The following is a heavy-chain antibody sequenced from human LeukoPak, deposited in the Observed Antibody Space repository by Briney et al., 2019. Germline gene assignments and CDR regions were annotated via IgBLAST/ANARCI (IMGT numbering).Heavy chain of an antibody. CDR3: ARGSMAVAGPAWY. D-gene: IGHD6-19*01. CDR2: INPSGAGT. CDR1: GYTFTNYY. V-gene: IGHV1-46*01. J-gene: IGHJ4*02. Sequence: GASVKVSCKASGYTFTNYYMHWVRPAPGQGLEWMGIINPSGAGTGYAQNFQGRVTMTRDTSTSTVYMELSSLRSEDTAVYYCARGSMAVAGPAWYWGQGTLVTVSS.